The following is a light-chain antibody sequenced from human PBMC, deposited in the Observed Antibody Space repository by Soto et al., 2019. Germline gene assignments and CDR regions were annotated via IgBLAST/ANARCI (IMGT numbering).Light chain of an antibody. CDR3: QQYGSSRWT. CDR2: GAS. V-gene: IGKV3-15*01. J-gene: IGKJ1*01. CDR1: QSVSSN. Sequence: EIVMTQSPATLSVSPGERATLSCRASQSVSSNLAWYQQKPGQAPRLLIYGASTRATDVPARFSGSGSGTEFTLTISSLQSEDFAVYYCQQYGSSRWTFGQGTKVDIK.